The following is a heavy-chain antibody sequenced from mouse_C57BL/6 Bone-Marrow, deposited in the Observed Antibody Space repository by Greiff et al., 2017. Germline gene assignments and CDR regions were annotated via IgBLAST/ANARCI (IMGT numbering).Heavy chain of an antibody. J-gene: IGHJ4*01. D-gene: IGHD2-12*01. CDR1: GYTFTSYG. Sequence: QVQLKESGAELARPGASVKLSCKASGYTFTSYGISWVKQRTGQGLEWIGEIYPRSGNTYYNENFKGRATLTADKSSSTAYMELRRLTSEDSAVFFCARWCCYYRGYSMDYWGRETSDTVSS. V-gene: IGHV1-81*01. CDR2: IYPRSGNT. CDR3: ARWCCYYRGYSMDY.